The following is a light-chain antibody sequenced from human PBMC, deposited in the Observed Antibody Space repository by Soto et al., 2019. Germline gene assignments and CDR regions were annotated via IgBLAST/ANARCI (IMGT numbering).Light chain of an antibody. V-gene: IGKV3-15*01. CDR2: GAS. CDR1: QSVSIN. CDR3: LHYNSWPRTWT. Sequence: EIVMTQSPATLSVSPGERATLSCRASQSVSINLAWYQQKPGQAPRLLIYGASTRATGIPARFSGSGSGTQFPLTFSSLQSEDFAVCHVLHYNSWPRTWTFGQGTKVEVK. J-gene: IGKJ1*01.